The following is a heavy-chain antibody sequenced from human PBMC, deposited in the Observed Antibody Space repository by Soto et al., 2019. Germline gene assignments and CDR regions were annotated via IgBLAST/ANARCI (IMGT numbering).Heavy chain of an antibody. CDR2: FDPEDGET. Sequence: GASVKVSCKVSGYTLTELSMHWVRQAPGKGLEWMGGFDPEDGETIYAQKFQGRVTMTEDTSTDTAYMELSSLRSEDTAVYYCATDVVGSSWDDFDYWGQGTLVTVSS. CDR1: GYTLTELS. J-gene: IGHJ4*02. CDR3: ATDVVGSSWDDFDY. D-gene: IGHD6-13*01. V-gene: IGHV1-24*01.